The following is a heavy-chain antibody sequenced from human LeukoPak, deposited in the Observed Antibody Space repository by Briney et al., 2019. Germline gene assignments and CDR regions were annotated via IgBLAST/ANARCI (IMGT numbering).Heavy chain of an antibody. CDR1: GFSFGNYA. J-gene: IGHJ4*02. CDR2: ISYTGGST. Sequence: PGGSLRLSCVASGFSFGNYAMTWVRQAPGKGLEWVSTISYTGGSTYYAESVKGRFTISRDNSKNILSLQMNSLRAEDTAVYYCAKGGSGSYLYYFDLWGQGTLVTVSS. D-gene: IGHD3-10*01. CDR3: AKGGSGSYLYYFDL. V-gene: IGHV3-23*01.